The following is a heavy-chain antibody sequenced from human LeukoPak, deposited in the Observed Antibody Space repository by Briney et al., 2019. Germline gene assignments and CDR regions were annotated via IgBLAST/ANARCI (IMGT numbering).Heavy chain of an antibody. CDR3: ARDLMGATHYFQH. J-gene: IGHJ1*01. CDR2: IKQDGSEK. Sequence: GGFLRLSCAASGFTFSSYWMSWVRQAPGKGLEWVANIKQDGSEKYYVDSVKGRFTISRDNAKNSLYLQMTSLRAEDTAVYYCARDLMGATHYFQHWGQGTLVTVSS. D-gene: IGHD1-26*01. CDR1: GFTFSSYW. V-gene: IGHV3-7*01.